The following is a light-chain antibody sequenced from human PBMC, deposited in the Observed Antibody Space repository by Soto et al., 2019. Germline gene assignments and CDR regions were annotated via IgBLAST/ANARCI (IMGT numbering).Light chain of an antibody. J-gene: IGLJ1*01. CDR2: DVS. CDR3: SSYAGSSTPVV. Sequence: QPALTQPASVSGSPGQSITISCTGTSSDVGAYNYVSWYQHHPGKAPKIMIYDVSNRPSGVSVRFSGSKSANTASLTISGLQAEDEADYYCSSYAGSSTPVVFGTGNKVTVL. CDR1: SSDVGAYNY. V-gene: IGLV2-14*03.